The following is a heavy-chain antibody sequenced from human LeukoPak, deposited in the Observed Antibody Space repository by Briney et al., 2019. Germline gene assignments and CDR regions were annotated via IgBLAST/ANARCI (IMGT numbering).Heavy chain of an antibody. D-gene: IGHD3-3*01. CDR2: INPNSGGT. CDR1: GYTFTGYY. J-gene: IGHJ2*01. CDR3: ARDDWSDYWYFDL. Sequence: ASVKVSCKASGYTFTGYYMHWVRQAPGQGLEWMGRINPNSGGTNYAQKFQGRVTMTRDTSISTAYLELSRLRSDDTAVYYCARDDWSDYWYFDLWGRGTLVTVSS. V-gene: IGHV1-2*06.